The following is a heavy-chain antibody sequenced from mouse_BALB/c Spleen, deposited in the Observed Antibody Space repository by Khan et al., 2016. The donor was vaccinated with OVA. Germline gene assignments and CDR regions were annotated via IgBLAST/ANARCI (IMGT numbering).Heavy chain of an antibody. V-gene: IGHV5-4*02. CDR2: ISDGGSYT. CDR1: GFTFSDYY. Sequence: EVKLEESGGGLVKPGGSLKLSCAASGFTFSDYYMYWVRQTPEKRLEWVATISDGGSYTYYPDSVKGRFTISSDDAKTNLYLQMRSLKSEDTAMSYCARGYYGDPFAYWGQGTLVTISA. CDR3: ARGYYGDPFAY. D-gene: IGHD2-13*01. J-gene: IGHJ3*01.